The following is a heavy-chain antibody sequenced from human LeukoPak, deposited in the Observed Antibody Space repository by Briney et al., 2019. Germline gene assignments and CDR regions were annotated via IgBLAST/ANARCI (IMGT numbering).Heavy chain of an antibody. Sequence: PSETLSLTCTVSGGSISSSSYYWGWIRQPPGKGLEWIGSIYYSGSTYYNPSLKSRVTISVDTSKNQFSLKLNSVTAADTAVYYCARFTRGILAAADSWGQGTLVTVSS. CDR3: ARFTRGILAAADS. J-gene: IGHJ4*02. CDR1: GGSISSSSYY. V-gene: IGHV4-39*07. D-gene: IGHD6-13*01. CDR2: IYYSGST.